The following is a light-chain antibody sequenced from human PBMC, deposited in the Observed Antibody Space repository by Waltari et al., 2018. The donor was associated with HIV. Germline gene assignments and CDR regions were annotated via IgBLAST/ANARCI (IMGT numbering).Light chain of an antibody. CDR1: SNNVGNQG. J-gene: IGLJ2*01. V-gene: IGLV10-54*04. CDR2: RDN. Sequence: QAGLTQPPSVSKGMRQTATLTCTGNSNNVGNQGAAWLQQHQGHPPKLLSYRDNKRPSGISERFSASRSGHTASLTITGVQPEDEADYFCATWYISLSAVVFGGGTTLTVL. CDR3: ATWYISLSAVV.